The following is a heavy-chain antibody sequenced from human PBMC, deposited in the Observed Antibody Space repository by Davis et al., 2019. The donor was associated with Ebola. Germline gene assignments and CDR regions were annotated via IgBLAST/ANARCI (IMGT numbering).Heavy chain of an antibody. V-gene: IGHV3-73*01. CDR2: IRSKANSYAT. D-gene: IGHD6-6*01. CDR1: GFTFSGSA. CDR3: ARVKYSKGHDY. J-gene: IGHJ4*02. Sequence: GESLKISCAASGFTFSGSAMHWVRQASGKGLEWVGRIRSKANSYATAYAASVKGRFTISRDDSKNSLYLQMNSLKTEDTAVYYCARVKYSKGHDYWGQGTLVTVSS.